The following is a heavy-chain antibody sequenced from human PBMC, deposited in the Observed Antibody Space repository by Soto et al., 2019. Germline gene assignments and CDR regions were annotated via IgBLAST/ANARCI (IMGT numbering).Heavy chain of an antibody. D-gene: IGHD2-15*01. Sequence: PGGSLRLSCAASGFIFSDYAMNWVRQAPGKGLEWVSVIGGNGHTTYYADFVRGRFTISRDNSKNTLYLQMNSLRAEDTALYFCARDFAVAAIQGAFDCWGQGTPVTVSS. CDR2: IGGNGHTT. CDR1: GFIFSDYA. J-gene: IGHJ4*02. CDR3: ARDFAVAAIQGAFDC. V-gene: IGHV3-23*01.